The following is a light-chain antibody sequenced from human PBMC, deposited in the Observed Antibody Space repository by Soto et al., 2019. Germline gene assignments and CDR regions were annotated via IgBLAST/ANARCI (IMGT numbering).Light chain of an antibody. Sequence: DIQMTQSPSSLSASVGDRVTITCQASQDIRFYLNWYQQKPGKAPKLLIYDVSNLETGVPSRFSGGGSGTHFTFTIRSLQPEDIATDDCQQYNNLFTFGPGTKVDI. CDR1: QDIRFY. CDR3: QQYNNLFT. J-gene: IGKJ3*01. CDR2: DVS. V-gene: IGKV1-33*01.